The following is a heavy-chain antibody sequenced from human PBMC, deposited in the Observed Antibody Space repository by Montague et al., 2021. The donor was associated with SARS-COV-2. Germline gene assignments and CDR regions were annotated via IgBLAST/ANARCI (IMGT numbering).Heavy chain of an antibody. CDR3: GRTPGRGGMDV. V-gene: IGHV4-61*05. CDR2: ISYRGNT. Sequence: SETLSLTCTVSGGSISSSTYYWGWIRQAPGKELEWIAYISYRGNTNYNPSLKSRVTISLEESKSQFSLKLSSVTAADTAVYFCGRTPGRGGMDVWGQGTTVTVS. J-gene: IGHJ6*02. CDR1: GGSISSSTYY. D-gene: IGHD3-10*01.